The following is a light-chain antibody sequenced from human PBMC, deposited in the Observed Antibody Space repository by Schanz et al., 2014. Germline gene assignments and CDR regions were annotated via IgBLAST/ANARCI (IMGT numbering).Light chain of an antibody. CDR2: GAS. Sequence: EIVLTQSPDTLSVSPGERATLSCRASRSVGSNLAWYQQKPGQAPRLLVYGASSRASGIPDRFSGSGSGTDFTLTISRLEPEDFAVYYCQQYGTSPRTFGQGTKVEIK. V-gene: IGKV3-20*01. CDR3: QQYGTSPRT. J-gene: IGKJ1*01. CDR1: RSVGSN.